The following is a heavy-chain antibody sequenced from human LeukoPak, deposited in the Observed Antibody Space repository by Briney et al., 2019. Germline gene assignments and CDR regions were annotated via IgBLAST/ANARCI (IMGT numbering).Heavy chain of an antibody. CDR1: GSTFSSYA. V-gene: IGHV3-23*01. D-gene: IGHD3-10*01. J-gene: IGHJ4*02. CDR2: IRGSGGST. CDR3: AKSAGSGTYLLDD. Sequence: GGSLRLSCAASGSTFSSYAMSWVRQAPGKGPEWVSGIRGSGGSTYYADSVKGRFTISRDNSKNTLYLQMNSLGAEDTAVYYCAKSAGSGTYLLDDWGQGTLVTVSS.